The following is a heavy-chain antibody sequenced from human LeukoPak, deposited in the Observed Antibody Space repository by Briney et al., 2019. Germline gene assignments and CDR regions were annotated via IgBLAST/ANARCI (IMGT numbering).Heavy chain of an antibody. CDR1: GFTFSSYW. J-gene: IGHJ6*02. CDR2: INSDGSST. D-gene: IGHD2-15*01. V-gene: IGHV3-74*01. CDR3: ATVDCSGGSCYSGMDV. Sequence: GGSLRLSCAASGFTFSSYWMHWVRQAPGKGLVWVSRINSDGSSTSYADSVKGRFTISRDNAKNTLYLQMDSLRAEDTAVYYCATVDCSGGSCYSGMDVWGQGTTVTVSS.